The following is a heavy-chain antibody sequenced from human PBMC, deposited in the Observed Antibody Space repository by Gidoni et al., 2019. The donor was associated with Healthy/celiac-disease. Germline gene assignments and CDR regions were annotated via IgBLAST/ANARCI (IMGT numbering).Heavy chain of an antibody. CDR2: IDHSGST. CDR1: GGSISSSTW. Sequence: QVQLQESGPGLVKPSGTLPLTCAVSGGSISSSTWWSWVRQPPGKGLEWIGEIDHSGSTNYNPSLKSRVTISVDKSKNQCSVKLSAVTAADTAVYYGARRVQEGLFDYWGQGTLVTVSS. CDR3: ARRVQEGLFDY. D-gene: IGHD4-17*01. J-gene: IGHJ4*02. V-gene: IGHV4-4*02.